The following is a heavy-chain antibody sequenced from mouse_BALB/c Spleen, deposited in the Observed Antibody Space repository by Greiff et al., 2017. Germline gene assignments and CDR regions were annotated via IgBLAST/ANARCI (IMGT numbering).Heavy chain of an antibody. V-gene: IGHV1-5*01. CDR2: IYPGNSDT. Sequence: VQLQQSGTVLARPGASVKMSCKASGYTFTSYWMHWVKQRPGQGLEWIGAIYPGNSDTSYNQKFKGKAKLTAVTSTSTAYMELSSLTNEDSAVYYCTKRGYGSSYGMDYWGQGTSVTVSS. CDR3: TKRGYGSSYGMDY. D-gene: IGHD1-1*01. J-gene: IGHJ4*01. CDR1: GYTFTSYW.